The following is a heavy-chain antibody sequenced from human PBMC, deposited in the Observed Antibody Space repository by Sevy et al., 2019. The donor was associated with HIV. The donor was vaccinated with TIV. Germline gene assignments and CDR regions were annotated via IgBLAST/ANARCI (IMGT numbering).Heavy chain of an antibody. J-gene: IGHJ5*02. CDR2: IKPDGSDK. V-gene: IGHV3-7*01. CDR1: GFTFSKYW. D-gene: IGHD4-17*01. CDR3: ARVIDYGELGNWFDP. Sequence: GGSLRLSCAASGFTFSKYWMSWVRQAPGKGLEWVANIKPDGSDKYYVGSLKGRFTIYRDNAKNSLYLEMNNLGGEDTAVYYCARVIDYGELGNWFDPWGQGTLVTVSS.